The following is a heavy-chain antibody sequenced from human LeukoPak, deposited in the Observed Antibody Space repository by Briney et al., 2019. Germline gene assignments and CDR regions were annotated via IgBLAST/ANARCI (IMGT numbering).Heavy chain of an antibody. Sequence: GGSLRLSCAASGFTFSNAWMNWVRQAPGKGLEWVGRIKSKTEGGTTDYPAPVKGRFSISRDDSKNTLCLQMNSLKTEDTAVYYCTTATRTMVRGVTGDYWGRGTLVTVSS. D-gene: IGHD3-10*01. CDR1: GFTFSNAW. CDR3: TTATRTMVRGVTGDY. J-gene: IGHJ4*02. V-gene: IGHV3-15*07. CDR2: IKSKTEGGTT.